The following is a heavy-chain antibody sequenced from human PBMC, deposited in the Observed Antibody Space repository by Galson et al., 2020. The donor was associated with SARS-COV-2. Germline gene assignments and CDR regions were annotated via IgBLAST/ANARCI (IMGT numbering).Heavy chain of an antibody. J-gene: IGHJ5*02. CDR1: GFSFTNYY. D-gene: IGHD3-10*01. CDR3: ASFPRFGEVLVDP. V-gene: IGHV5-10-1*01. Sequence: GESLKISCKGSGFSFTNYYISWVRQMPGKGLEWMGRIDPRDSNPNYSPSFQGHVTISADKSIATAFLQWSSLKVSDTAMYYCASFPRFGEVLVDPWGRGTLVTVSS. CDR2: IDPRDSNP.